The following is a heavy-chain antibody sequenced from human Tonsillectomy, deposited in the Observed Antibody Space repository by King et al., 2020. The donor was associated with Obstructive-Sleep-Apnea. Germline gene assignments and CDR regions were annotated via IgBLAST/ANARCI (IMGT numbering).Heavy chain of an antibody. CDR1: GGSISSSSYY. CDR2: IYYSGNT. D-gene: IGHD3-10*01. Sequence: QLQESGPGLVKPSETLSLTCTVSGGSISSSSYYWGWIRQPPGKGLEWIGSIYYSGNTYYNPSLKSRVTISVDTSKNQFSLKLTSVTAADTAVYYCARADGGFGELLILYYFDYWGQGTLVTVSS. J-gene: IGHJ4*02. CDR3: ARADGGFGELLILYYFDY. V-gene: IGHV4-39*07.